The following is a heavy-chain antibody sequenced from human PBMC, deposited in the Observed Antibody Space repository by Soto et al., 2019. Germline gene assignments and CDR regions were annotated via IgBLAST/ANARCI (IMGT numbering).Heavy chain of an antibody. Sequence: VQLVQSGAEVKKPGSSVKVSCKASGGTFSSYAISWVRRAPGQGLEWMGGIIPISETTNYAQKFQGRVTITADESKSTAYMELSSLRSEDTAVYYCARSQGSSTSLEIYYYYYYGMDVWGQGTTVTVSS. J-gene: IGHJ6*02. CDR3: ARSQGSSTSLEIYYYYYYGMDV. CDR1: GGTFSSYA. CDR2: IIPISETT. V-gene: IGHV1-69*01. D-gene: IGHD2-2*01.